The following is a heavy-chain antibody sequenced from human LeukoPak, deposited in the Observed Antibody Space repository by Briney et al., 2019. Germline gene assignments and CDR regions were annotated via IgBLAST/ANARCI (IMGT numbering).Heavy chain of an antibody. Sequence: GGSLRLSCAASGFTFSSYAMSWVRQAPGKGLEWVSAISGSGGSTYYADSVKGRFTISRDNSKDTLYLQMNSLRAEDTAVYCCAKVMAYYYGMDVWGQGTTVTVSS. J-gene: IGHJ6*02. D-gene: IGHD5-24*01. CDR3: AKVMAYYYGMDV. V-gene: IGHV3-23*01. CDR1: GFTFSSYA. CDR2: ISGSGGST.